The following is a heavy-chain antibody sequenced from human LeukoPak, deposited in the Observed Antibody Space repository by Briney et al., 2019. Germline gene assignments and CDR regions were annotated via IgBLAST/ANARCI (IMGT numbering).Heavy chain of an antibody. CDR3: ARFQYQRSSCAFDI. Sequence: GESLKISSKGSGYSFTRYWIGWVRQMPGKGLEWMGITYPGDSDTRYSPSFQGQVTISADKSISTAYLQWSSLKASDTAMYYCARFQYQRSSCAFDIWGQGTMVTVSS. D-gene: IGHD2-2*01. J-gene: IGHJ3*02. CDR2: TYPGDSDT. V-gene: IGHV5-51*01. CDR1: GYSFTRYW.